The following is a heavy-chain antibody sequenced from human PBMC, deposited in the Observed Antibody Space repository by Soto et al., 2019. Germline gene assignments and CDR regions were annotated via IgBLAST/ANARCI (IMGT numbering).Heavy chain of an antibody. V-gene: IGHV4-39*01. CDR1: GGSISSSSYY. J-gene: IGHJ6*02. CDR2: IYYSGST. Sequence: SETLSLTCTVSGGSISSSSYYGGWIRQPPGKVLEWIGSIYYSGSTYYNPSLKSRVTISVDTSKNQFSLKLSSVTAADTAVYYCARRGYYGSGSYRLGSYYYYGMDVWGQGTTVTVSS. CDR3: ARRGYYGSGSYRLGSYYYYGMDV. D-gene: IGHD3-10*01.